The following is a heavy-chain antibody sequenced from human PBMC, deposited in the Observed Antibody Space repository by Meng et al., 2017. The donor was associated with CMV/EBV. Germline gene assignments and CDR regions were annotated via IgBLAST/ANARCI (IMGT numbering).Heavy chain of an antibody. J-gene: IGHJ6*02. CDR1: GCTFSSYA. V-gene: IGHV1-69*10. D-gene: IGHD2-15*01. Sequence: SVKVSCKASGCTFSSYAISWVRQAPGQGLEWMGGIIPILGRANYAQKFQGRVTITADKSTSTAYMELSSLRSEDTAVYYCASAVAWPGYYYYGMDVWGQGTTVTVSS. CDR3: ASAVAWPGYYYYGMDV. CDR2: IIPILGRA.